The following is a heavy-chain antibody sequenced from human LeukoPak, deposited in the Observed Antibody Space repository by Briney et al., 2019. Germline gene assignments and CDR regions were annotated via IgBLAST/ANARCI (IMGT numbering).Heavy chain of an antibody. J-gene: IGHJ4*02. D-gene: IGHD1-26*01. CDR3: AKGGLPFDY. V-gene: IGHV3-30*18. CDR1: GFTFSSYG. CDR2: ISYDGSNK. Sequence: GRSLRLSCAASGFTFSSYGMHWVRQAPGKGLEWVAVISYDGSNKYYADSVKGRFTISRDNSKNTLYLQMNGLRAEDTAVYYCAKGGLPFDYWGQGTLVTVSS.